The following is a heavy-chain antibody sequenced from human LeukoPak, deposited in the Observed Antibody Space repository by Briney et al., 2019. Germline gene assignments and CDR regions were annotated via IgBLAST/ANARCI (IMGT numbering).Heavy chain of an antibody. D-gene: IGHD2-15*01. Sequence: GGSLRLSCAAPGFTFSSYAMSWVRQAPGKGLEWVSAISGSGGSTYYADSVKGRFTISRDNSKNTLYLQMNSLRAEDTAVYYCAKDGAWDGGTPGDYWGQGTLVTVSS. V-gene: IGHV3-23*01. J-gene: IGHJ4*02. CDR3: AKDGAWDGGTPGDY. CDR2: ISGSGGST. CDR1: GFTFSSYA.